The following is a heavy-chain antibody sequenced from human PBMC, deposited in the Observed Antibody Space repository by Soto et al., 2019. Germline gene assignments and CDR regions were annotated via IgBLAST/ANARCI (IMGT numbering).Heavy chain of an antibody. J-gene: IGHJ4*02. V-gene: IGHV4-31*03. CDR3: ARVRSCYDFWSGYPSTECEYYFDY. CDR2: IYYSGST. CDR1: GGSISSGGYY. Sequence: SETLSLTCTVSGGSISSGGYYWSWIRQHPGKGLEWIGYIYYSGSTYYNPSLKSRVTISVDTSKNQFSLKLSSVTAADTAVYYCARVRSCYDFWSGYPSTECEYYFDYWGQGTLVTVSS. D-gene: IGHD3-3*01.